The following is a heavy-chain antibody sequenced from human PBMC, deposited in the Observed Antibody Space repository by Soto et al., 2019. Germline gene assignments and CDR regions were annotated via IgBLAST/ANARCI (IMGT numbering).Heavy chain of an antibody. V-gene: IGHV4-30-4*01. Sequence: SETLSLTCTVSGGSISSGDYYWSWIRQPPGKGLEWIGYSYYSGYTYYNPSLKSRVTISVDTSKNQFSLKLSSVTAADTAVYYCARYGSTNERDAFEIWGQGTMVIVSS. CDR1: GGSISSGDYY. CDR2: SYYSGYT. J-gene: IGHJ3*02. CDR3: ARYGSTNERDAFEI. D-gene: IGHD3-10*01.